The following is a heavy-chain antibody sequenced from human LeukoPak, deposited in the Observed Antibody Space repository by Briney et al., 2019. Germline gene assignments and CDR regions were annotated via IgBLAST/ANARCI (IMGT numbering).Heavy chain of an antibody. CDR1: GGSISSSSYY. Sequence: SETLSLTCTVSGGSISSSSYYWGWIRQPPGKGLEWIGSIYYSGSTYYNPSLKSRVTISVDTSKNQFSLKLSSVTAADTAVYYCARVRTDSSGYYYFYAFDIWGQGTMVTVSS. D-gene: IGHD3-22*01. V-gene: IGHV4-39*07. J-gene: IGHJ3*02. CDR2: IYYSGST. CDR3: ARVRTDSSGYYYFYAFDI.